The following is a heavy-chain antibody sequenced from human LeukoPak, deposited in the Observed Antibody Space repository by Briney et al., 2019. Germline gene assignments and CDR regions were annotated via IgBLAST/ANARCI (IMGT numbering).Heavy chain of an antibody. CDR3: AKKGEDHTTRSAFDI. D-gene: IGHD1-1*01. CDR2: IRYDGSNK. Sequence: GGSLRLSCAASGFTFSSYGMHWVRQAPGKGLEWVAFIRYDGSNKYYADSVKGRFTISGDNSKNTLYLQMNSLRAEDTAVYYCAKKGEDHTTRSAFDIWGQGTMVTVSS. J-gene: IGHJ3*02. CDR1: GFTFSSYG. V-gene: IGHV3-30*02.